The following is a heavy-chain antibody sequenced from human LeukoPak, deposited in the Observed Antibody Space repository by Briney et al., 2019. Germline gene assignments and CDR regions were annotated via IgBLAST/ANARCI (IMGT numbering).Heavy chain of an antibody. Sequence: SETLSLTCTVSGGSISSGDYYWSWIRQPPGKGLEWIGYIYYSGSTYYNPSLKSRVTISVDTSKNQFSLKLSSVTAADTAVCYCAREGGCGGDCYSIDYWGQGTLVTVSS. CDR1: GGSISSGDYY. CDR2: IYYSGST. J-gene: IGHJ4*02. V-gene: IGHV4-30-4*08. CDR3: AREGGCGGDCYSIDY. D-gene: IGHD2-21*01.